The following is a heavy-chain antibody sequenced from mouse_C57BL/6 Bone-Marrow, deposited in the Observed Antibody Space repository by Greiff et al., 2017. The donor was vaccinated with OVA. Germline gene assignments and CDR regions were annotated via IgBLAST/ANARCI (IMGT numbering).Heavy chain of an antibody. V-gene: IGHV1-59*01. J-gene: IGHJ3*01. CDR3: ARYGYYGEAWFAY. Sequence: QVQLQQPGAELVRPGTSVKLSCKASGYTFTSYWMHWVKQRPGQGLEWIGVIDPSDSYTNYNQKFKGKATLTVDTSSSTAYMQLSSLTSEDSAVYYCARYGYYGEAWFAYWGQGTLVTVSA. D-gene: IGHD2-3*01. CDR1: GYTFTSYW. CDR2: IDPSDSYT.